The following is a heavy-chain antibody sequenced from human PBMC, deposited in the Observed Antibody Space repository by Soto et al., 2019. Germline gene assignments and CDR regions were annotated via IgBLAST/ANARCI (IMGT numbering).Heavy chain of an antibody. Sequence: QVQMVQSGAEVKKPGSSARVSCKVSGGTFSRHSISWVRQAPGQGLEWMGGIIPIFQATQYAQKFQGRLTITADESTTTFHMDLSGLRPEDTSIYVCARDLTSVRGSWGQGTLVTVS. V-gene: IGHV1-69*01. CDR3: ARDLTSVRGS. CDR2: IIPIFQAT. CDR1: GGTFSRHS. J-gene: IGHJ4*02. D-gene: IGHD3-10*01.